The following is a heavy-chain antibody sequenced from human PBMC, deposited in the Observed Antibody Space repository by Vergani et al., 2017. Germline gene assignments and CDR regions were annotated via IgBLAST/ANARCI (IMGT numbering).Heavy chain of an antibody. CDR1: GFTFSAYW. CDR2: IKQDRSDK. V-gene: IGHV3-7*01. Sequence: EVLLVESGGGLVQPGGSLRLSCAASGFTFSAYWMNWVRQAPGKGLEWVANIKQDRSDKYYVDSVKGRFTISRDNAKNTLYLQMNNLRAADTAVYYCARSGYCAHGVCYMTYYYYMDVWGKGTAVTVSS. J-gene: IGHJ6*03. D-gene: IGHD2-8*01. CDR3: ARSGYCAHGVCYMTYYYYMDV.